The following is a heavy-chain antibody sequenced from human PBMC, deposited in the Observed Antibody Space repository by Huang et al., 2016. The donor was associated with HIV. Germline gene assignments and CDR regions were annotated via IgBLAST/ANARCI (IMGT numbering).Heavy chain of an antibody. CDR3: ARVRCSGGYCYGWFDT. Sequence: QVQLQQSGPGLVRPSQTLSLTCAISGDCVSISSSAWNWIRQSPSRGLECLVRTDYRAKWNNDFAPSVRTRMTINPDTSKNQFSLRLNSVTPDDTAVYYCARVRCSGGYCYGWFDTWGQGILVTVSS. J-gene: IGHJ5*02. CDR1: GDCVSISSSA. D-gene: IGHD2-15*01. CDR2: TDYRAKWNN. V-gene: IGHV6-1*01.